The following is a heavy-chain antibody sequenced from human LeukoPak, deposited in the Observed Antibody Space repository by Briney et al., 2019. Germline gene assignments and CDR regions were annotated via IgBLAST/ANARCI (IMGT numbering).Heavy chain of an antibody. Sequence: ASVKVSCKASGYTFISYDIVWLRQATGQGLEWMVYMNPKSGNTDYVQNFQGRVTMTRDTSITTAYMELSGLRSEDTAVYYCARKIASTRLGVRYYYMDVWGEGTTVTISS. J-gene: IGHJ6*03. CDR3: ARKIASTRLGVRYYYMDV. D-gene: IGHD2-2*01. CDR2: MNPKSGNT. CDR1: GYTFISYD. V-gene: IGHV1-8*01.